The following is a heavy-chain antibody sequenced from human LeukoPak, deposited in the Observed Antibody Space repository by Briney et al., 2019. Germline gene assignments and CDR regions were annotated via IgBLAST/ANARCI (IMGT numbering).Heavy chain of an antibody. CDR3: AKGRDIALSDAFDI. Sequence: GGSLRLSCAASGFTFGDYAMHWVRQAPGKGLEWVSGISWNSGKIGYADSVKGRLTISRDNAKNSLYQQMDSLRAEDMALYYCAKGRDIALSDAFDIWGQGTMVTVS. CDR1: GFTFGDYA. J-gene: IGHJ3*02. V-gene: IGHV3-9*03. D-gene: IGHD2-8*01. CDR2: ISWNSGKI.